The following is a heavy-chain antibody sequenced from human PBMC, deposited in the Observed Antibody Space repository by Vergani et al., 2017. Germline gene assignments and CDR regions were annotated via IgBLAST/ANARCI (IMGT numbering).Heavy chain of an antibody. CDR1: GGPISSGGYP. D-gene: IGHD4-17*01. V-gene: IGHV4-30-2*01. CDR2: IYHSGST. CDR3: ARAGVTTVFDY. J-gene: IGHJ4*02. Sequence: QVQLQESGPGLVKPSGTLSLTCAVSGGPISSGGYPWSWIRQPPGKGLEWIGYIYHSGSTYYNPSLKSRVTISVDRSKNQFSLKLSSVTAADTAVYYCARAGVTTVFDYWGQGTLVTVSS.